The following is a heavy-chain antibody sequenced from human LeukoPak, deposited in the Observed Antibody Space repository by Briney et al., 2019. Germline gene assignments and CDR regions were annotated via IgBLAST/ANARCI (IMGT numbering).Heavy chain of an antibody. CDR1: GYTFTRYG. V-gene: IGHV1-18*01. Sequence: ASVKVSCKPSGYTFTRYGISWVRQAPGQGLKWMGWISAYNGNTNYAQKLQGRVTMTTDTSTSTAYMELRSLRSDDTAVYYCARVDGYYYDSRGYSLRYYYYYMDVWGKGTTVTVSS. CDR3: ARVDGYYYDSRGYSLRYYYYYMDV. CDR2: ISAYNGNT. D-gene: IGHD3-22*01. J-gene: IGHJ6*03.